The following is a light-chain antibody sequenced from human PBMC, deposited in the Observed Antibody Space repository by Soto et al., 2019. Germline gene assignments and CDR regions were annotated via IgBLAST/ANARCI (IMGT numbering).Light chain of an antibody. CDR1: QSISSS. V-gene: IGKV3-11*01. J-gene: IGKJ4*01. CDR3: QHRFNWPLT. CDR2: DSS. Sequence: EIVLTQSPATLSLSPGERATLSCRASQSISSSLAWYQQKPGQAPRLLIYDSSNRATGIPARFSGSGSGTDFTLTISSAEPEDFAVYYCQHRFNWPLTFGGGTKVEIK.